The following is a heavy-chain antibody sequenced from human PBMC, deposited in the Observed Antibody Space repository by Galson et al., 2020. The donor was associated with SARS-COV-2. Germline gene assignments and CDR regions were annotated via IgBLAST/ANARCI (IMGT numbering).Heavy chain of an antibody. CDR1: GFTFSSYA. Sequence: GGSLRLSCAASGFTFSSYAMHWVRQAPGKGLEWVAVISYDGSNKYYADSVKGRFTISRDNSKNTLYLQMNSLRAEDTAVYYCARDLPTHDYWGQGTLVTVSS. CDR3: ARDLPTHDY. V-gene: IGHV3-30*04. CDR2: ISYDGSNK. J-gene: IGHJ4*02. D-gene: IGHD4-17*01.